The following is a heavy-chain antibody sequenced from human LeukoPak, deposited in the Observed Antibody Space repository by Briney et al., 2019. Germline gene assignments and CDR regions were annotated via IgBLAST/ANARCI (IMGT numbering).Heavy chain of an antibody. CDR1: GGSFSGYY. D-gene: IGHD6-6*01. CDR3: ARGDSSSSGFPFDY. CDR2: INHSGST. J-gene: IGHJ4*02. V-gene: IGHV4-34*01. Sequence: SETLSLTCAVYGGSFSGYYWSWIRQPPGKGLEWIGKINHSGSTNYNPSLKSRVTISVDTSKNQFSLKLSSVTAADTAVYYCARGDSSSSGFPFDYWGQGTLVTVSS.